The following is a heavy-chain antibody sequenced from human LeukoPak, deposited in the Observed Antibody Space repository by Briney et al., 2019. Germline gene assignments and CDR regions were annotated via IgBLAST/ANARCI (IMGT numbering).Heavy chain of an antibody. CDR1: GFTFPAYA. Sequence: GGSLRLSCAASGFTFPAYAMTWVRQDPGKGLEWVSGISHSGGSTYYADSVKGRFNISRDNSRNTVYLQMNSLRAEDSAVYHCARAPYCGGGTCYTLGAFDIWGQGTLASVSS. CDR2: ISHSGGST. V-gene: IGHV3-23*01. J-gene: IGHJ3*02. CDR3: ARAPYCGGGTCYTLGAFDI. D-gene: IGHD2-15*01.